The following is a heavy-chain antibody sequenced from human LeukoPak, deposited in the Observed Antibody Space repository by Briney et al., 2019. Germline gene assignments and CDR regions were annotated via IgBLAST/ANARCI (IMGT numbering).Heavy chain of an antibody. CDR3: ARLGYTKSSNYYYYYLDV. Sequence: SETLSLTCTVSGGSISSSTYYWNWIRQPPGKGLEWIGEINQSGRTNYNSSLKSRVTISADMSKNQFSLKLSSVTAADTAVYYCARLGYTKSSNYYYYYLDVWGKGTSVTVSS. CDR1: GGSISSSTYY. J-gene: IGHJ6*03. D-gene: IGHD6-13*01. CDR2: INQSGRT. V-gene: IGHV4-61*05.